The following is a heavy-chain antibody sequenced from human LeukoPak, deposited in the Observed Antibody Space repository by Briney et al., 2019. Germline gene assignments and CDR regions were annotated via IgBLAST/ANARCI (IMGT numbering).Heavy chain of an antibody. V-gene: IGHV1-46*01. CDR3: ARGDSSGPYYYGMDV. CDR2: INPSGDST. CDR1: GYTFTSYY. Sequence: GASVKVSCKASGYTFTSYYMHWVRQAPGQGLEWMGIINPSGDSTSYAQKFQGRVTMTRDTSTSTVYMELSSLRSEDTAVYYCARGDSSGPYYYGMDVWGQGTTVTISS. D-gene: IGHD3-22*01. J-gene: IGHJ6*02.